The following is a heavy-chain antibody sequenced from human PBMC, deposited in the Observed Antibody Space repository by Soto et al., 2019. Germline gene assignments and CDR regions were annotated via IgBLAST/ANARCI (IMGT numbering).Heavy chain of an antibody. D-gene: IGHD3-22*01. V-gene: IGHV4-30-2*01. CDR2: IYHSGST. J-gene: IGHJ4*02. CDR1: GGSISSGGYS. Sequence: QLQLQESGSGLVKPSQTLSLTCAVSGGSISSGGYSWSWIRQPPGKGLEWIGYIYHSGSTYYNPSLKSRVTISVDRSKNQFSLKLSSVTAADTAVYYCASMSGGYDSSGYDYWGQGTLVTVSS. CDR3: ASMSGGYDSSGYDY.